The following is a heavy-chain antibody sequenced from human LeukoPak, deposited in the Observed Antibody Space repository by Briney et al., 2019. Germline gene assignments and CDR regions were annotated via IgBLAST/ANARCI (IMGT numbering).Heavy chain of an antibody. D-gene: IGHD2-15*01. CDR1: GFTFRRFL. J-gene: IGHJ4*02. CDR3: VRDPTRAECSDGSCYLDY. Sequence: GGSLRLSCKASGFTFRRFLMSWVRQAPGEGLEWVANIDEGGSEKYHVGSVRGRFTISRDNAKNSLYLQMNSLRAEDTAVYYCVRDPTRAECSDGSCYLDYWGQGTLVSVSS. CDR2: IDEGGSEK. V-gene: IGHV3-7*03.